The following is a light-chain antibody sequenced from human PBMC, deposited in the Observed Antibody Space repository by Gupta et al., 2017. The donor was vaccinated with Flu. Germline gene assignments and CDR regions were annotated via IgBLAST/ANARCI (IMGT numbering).Light chain of an antibody. J-gene: IGKJ2*01. CDR1: QNINTY. CDR2: SAS. V-gene: IGKV1-39*01. CDR3: QQSDSSPWT. Sequence: DIQMTQSPSSLSASVGDRVTITCRASQNINTYLDWYQQKPGKAPKLLIHSASRLQSGVPSRFSGSGSGTDFTLSISSLQPEDFATYYCQQSDSSPWTFGQGTKMEIK.